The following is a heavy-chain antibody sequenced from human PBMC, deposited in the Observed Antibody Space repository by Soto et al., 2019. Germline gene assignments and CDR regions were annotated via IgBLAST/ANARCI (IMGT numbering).Heavy chain of an antibody. CDR1: GGSFSGYY. Sequence: TSETLSLTCSVYGGSFSGYYWSWIRQPPGKGLEWIGEINHSGSTNYNPSLKSRVTISVDTSRNQFSLKLSSVTAADTALYFCARRRTLLRYFDLWGRGTLVTVSS. D-gene: IGHD2-15*01. V-gene: IGHV4-34*01. CDR2: INHSGST. J-gene: IGHJ2*01. CDR3: ARRRTLLRYFDL.